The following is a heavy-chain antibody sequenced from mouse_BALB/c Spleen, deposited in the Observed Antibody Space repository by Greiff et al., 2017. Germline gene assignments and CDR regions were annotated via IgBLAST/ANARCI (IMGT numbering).Heavy chain of an antibody. Sequence: VKLQESGAELVRPGVSVKISCKGSGYTFTDYAMHWVKQSHAKSLEWIGVISTYYGDASYNQKFKGKATMTVDKSSSTAYMELARLTSEDSAIYYCARPSDYDGQRFAYWGQGTLVTVSA. J-gene: IGHJ3*01. V-gene: IGHV1S137*01. CDR3: ARPSDYDGQRFAY. CDR1: GYTFTDYA. D-gene: IGHD2-4*01. CDR2: ISTYYGDA.